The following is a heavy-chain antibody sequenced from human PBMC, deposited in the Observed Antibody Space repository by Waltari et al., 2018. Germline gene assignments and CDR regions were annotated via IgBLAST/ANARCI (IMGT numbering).Heavy chain of an antibody. CDR3: ARDLTGSGFFDF. V-gene: IGHV4-4*07. CDR1: GDFLNTSY. J-gene: IGHJ4*02. CDR2: IHAAGTT. Sequence: QVHLKESGPGLLKPSGTLSLSCSVSGDFLNTSYWNWLRKPAGKDLEWIGRIHAAGTTSYNPSLESRLTMSVDTSRNQFSVELTSVTAADSAIYYCARDLTGSGFFDFWGQGIQVTVSS. D-gene: IGHD6-19*01.